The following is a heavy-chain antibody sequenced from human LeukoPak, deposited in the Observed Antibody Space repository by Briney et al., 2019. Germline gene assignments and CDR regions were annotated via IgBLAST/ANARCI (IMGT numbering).Heavy chain of an antibody. V-gene: IGHV4-38-2*02. D-gene: IGHD6-13*01. CDR2: IYHGGST. CDR1: GYSISSGYY. Sequence: SETLSLTCTVSGYSISSGYYWGWIRQPPGKGLEWIGSIYHGGSTYYNPSLKSRVTISVDTSKNQFSLKLSSVTAADTAVYYCARESYYSSSGSSWGQGTLVTVSS. CDR3: ARESYYSSSGSS. J-gene: IGHJ5*02.